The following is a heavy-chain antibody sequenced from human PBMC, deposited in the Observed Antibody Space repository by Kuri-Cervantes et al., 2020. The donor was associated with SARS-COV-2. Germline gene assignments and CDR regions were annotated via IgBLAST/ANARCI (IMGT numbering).Heavy chain of an antibody. J-gene: IGHJ4*02. Sequence: GSLRLSCAVSGYSISSGYYWGWIRQPPGKGLEWIGSIYHSGSTNYNPSLKSRATISVDTSKNQFSLKLSSVTAADTAVYYCARVAAGYFDYWGQGTLVTVSS. V-gene: IGHV4-38-2*01. CDR3: ARVAAGYFDY. CDR1: GYSISSGYY. CDR2: IYHSGST. D-gene: IGHD6-25*01.